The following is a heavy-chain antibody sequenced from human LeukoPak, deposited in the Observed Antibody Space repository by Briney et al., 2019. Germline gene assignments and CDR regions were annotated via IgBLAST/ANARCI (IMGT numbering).Heavy chain of an antibody. Sequence: WASVKVSCKASGYTFTSYEINWVRQATGQGLEWVGWMNPNSGDTAYAQKFQGRITMTRSTSISTAYMELSSLRSDDTAVYYCARGLGTYDSSELTWPMISFWGQGTLVTVSS. D-gene: IGHD3-22*01. V-gene: IGHV1-8*01. J-gene: IGHJ4*02. CDR3: ARGLGTYDSSELTWPMISF. CDR2: MNPNSGDT. CDR1: GYTFTSYE.